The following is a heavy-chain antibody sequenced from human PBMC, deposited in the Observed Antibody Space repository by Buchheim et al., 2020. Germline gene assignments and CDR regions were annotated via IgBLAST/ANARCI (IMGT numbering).Heavy chain of an antibody. D-gene: IGHD6-13*01. Sequence: QVQLVESGGGVVQPGRSLRLSCAASGFTFSSYGMHWVRQAPGKGLEWVAVISYDGSNKYYADSVKGRFTISRDNSKNTRYLQMNSLRAEDTAVYYCAKDRGYSSSVDYWGQGTL. V-gene: IGHV3-30*18. J-gene: IGHJ4*02. CDR2: ISYDGSNK. CDR1: GFTFSSYG. CDR3: AKDRGYSSSVDY.